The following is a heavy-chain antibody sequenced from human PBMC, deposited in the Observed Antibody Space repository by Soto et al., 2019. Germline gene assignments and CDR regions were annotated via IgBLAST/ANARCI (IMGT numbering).Heavy chain of an antibody. CDR1: GGSFSGYY. D-gene: IGHD6-6*01. CDR3: ARGERVIAARPFGMDV. J-gene: IGHJ6*02. Sequence: QVQLQQWGAGLLKPSETLSLTCAVYGGSFSGYYWSWIRQSPGKGLEWIGEISLGGSTNYNPSLKRRVTISVDTSKNQFSLILSSVTAADTALYYCARGERVIAARPFGMDVWGQGTTVTVSS. V-gene: IGHV4-34*01. CDR2: ISLGGST.